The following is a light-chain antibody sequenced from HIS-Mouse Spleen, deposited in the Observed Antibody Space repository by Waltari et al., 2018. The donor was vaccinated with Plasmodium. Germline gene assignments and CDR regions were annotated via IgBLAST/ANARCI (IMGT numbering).Light chain of an antibody. Sequence: SYELTQPPPVSVSPGPTASITCSGDKLVDNYACWYQQKPGQSPVLVIYQDSKRPSGIPERFSGSNSGNTATLTISGTQAMDEADYYCQAWDSSTVVFGGGTKLTVL. CDR2: QDS. CDR3: QAWDSSTVV. J-gene: IGLJ2*01. CDR1: KLVDNY. V-gene: IGLV3-1*01.